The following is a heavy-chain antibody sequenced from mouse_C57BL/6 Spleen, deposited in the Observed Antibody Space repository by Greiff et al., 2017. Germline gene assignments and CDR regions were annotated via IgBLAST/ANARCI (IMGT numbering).Heavy chain of an antibody. Sequence: VQLQQSGAELVRPGASVKLSCTASGFNIKDDYMHWVKQRPEQGLEWIGWIDPENGDTEYASKFQGKGTITAYTSSNTAYLQLSSLTSEDTSVYYCTTGDDDGEAYWGQGTLVTVSA. CDR1: GFNIKDDY. V-gene: IGHV14-4*01. D-gene: IGHD2-4*01. CDR2: IDPENGDT. CDR3: TTGDDDGEAY. J-gene: IGHJ3*01.